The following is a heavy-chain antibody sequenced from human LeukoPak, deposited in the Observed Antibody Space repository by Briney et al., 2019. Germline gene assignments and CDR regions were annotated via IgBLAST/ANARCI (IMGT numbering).Heavy chain of an antibody. CDR1: GYTFTGYY. D-gene: IGHD6-13*01. J-gene: IGHJ4*02. CDR2: INPNSGGT. CDR3: ARAKYSSSWYVGY. Sequence: ASVKVSCKASGYTFTGYYMHWVRQAPGQGLEWMGWINPNSGGTNYAQKFQGRVTMTRDTSISTAYMELSRLRSEDMAVYYCARAKYSSSWYVGYWGQGTLVTVSS. V-gene: IGHV1-2*02.